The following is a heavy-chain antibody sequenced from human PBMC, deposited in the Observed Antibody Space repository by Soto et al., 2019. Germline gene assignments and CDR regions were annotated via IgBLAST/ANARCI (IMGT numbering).Heavy chain of an antibody. CDR1: GYTFTMYY. V-gene: IGHV1-46*01. Sequence: GASVKVSCKASGYTFTMYYMHCVLQAALQWRDGMGIINPSGGSTSYAQKFQGRVTMTRDTSTSTVYMELSSLRSEDTAVYYCARGGYCSSTSCYTSYYYYGMDVWGQGTTVTVSS. D-gene: IGHD2-2*02. CDR2: INPSGGST. J-gene: IGHJ6*02. CDR3: ARGGYCSSTSCYTSYYYYGMDV.